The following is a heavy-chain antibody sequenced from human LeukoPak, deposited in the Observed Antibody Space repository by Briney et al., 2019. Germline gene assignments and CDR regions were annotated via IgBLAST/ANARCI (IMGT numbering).Heavy chain of an antibody. CDR1: GGSISSVGYY. D-gene: IGHD1-1*01. J-gene: IGHJ6*02. CDR2: IYYSGRT. CDR3: ALAHTNFDYGMDV. Sequence: SQTLSLTCTVSGGSISSVGYYWSWIRQHPGKGLGWIGYIYYSGRTYYNPSLKSRVTISVDTSKNQFSLKLSSVTAADTAVYYCALAHTNFDYGMDVWGQGTTVTVSS. V-gene: IGHV4-31*03.